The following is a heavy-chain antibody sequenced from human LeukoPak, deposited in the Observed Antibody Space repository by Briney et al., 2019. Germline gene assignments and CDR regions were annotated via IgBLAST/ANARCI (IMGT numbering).Heavy chain of an antibody. J-gene: IGHJ5*02. Sequence: PGGSLRLSCAASGFTFSSYAMSWVRQAPEKGLEWVSAISGSGGSTYYADSVKGRFTISRDNSKNTLYLQMNSLRAEDTAVYYCAKDHHDFWGPYNWFDPWGQGTLVTVSS. CDR2: ISGSGGST. V-gene: IGHV3-23*01. D-gene: IGHD3-3*01. CDR1: GFTFSSYA. CDR3: AKDHHDFWGPYNWFDP.